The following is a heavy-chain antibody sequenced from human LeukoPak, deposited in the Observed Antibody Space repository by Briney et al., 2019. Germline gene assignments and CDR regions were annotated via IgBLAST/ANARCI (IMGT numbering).Heavy chain of an antibody. J-gene: IGHJ4*02. V-gene: IGHV3-21*01. CDR2: ISSSSSYI. CDR3: ARGGTVTTYFDY. CDR1: GFTFSSYS. Sequence: GGSLRLSCAASGFTFSSYSMNWVRKAPGKGLEWVSSISSSSSYIYYADSVKGRFTISRDNAKNSLYLQMNSLRAEDTAVYYCARGGTVTTYFDYWGQGTLVTVSS. D-gene: IGHD4-11*01.